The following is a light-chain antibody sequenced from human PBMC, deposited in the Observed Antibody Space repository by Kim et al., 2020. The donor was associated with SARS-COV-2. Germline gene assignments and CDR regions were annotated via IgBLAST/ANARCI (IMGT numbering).Light chain of an antibody. V-gene: IGKV1-39*01. CDR1: QSISSY. CDR3: QQSYSTPRT. J-gene: IGKJ1*01. Sequence: ASVGNRVTCTCRASQSISSYLNWYQQKPGKAPKLLIYAASSLQRGVPSRFSGSGSGTDFTLTISSLQPEDFATYYCQQSYSTPRTFGQGTKVDIK. CDR2: AAS.